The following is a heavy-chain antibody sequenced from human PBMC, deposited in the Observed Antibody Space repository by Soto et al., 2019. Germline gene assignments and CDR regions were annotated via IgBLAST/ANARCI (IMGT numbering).Heavy chain of an antibody. Sequence: ASVKVSCKASGGTFSSYAISWVRQAPGQGLEWMGGIIPIFGTANYAQKFQGRVTITADESTSTAYMELSSLRSEDTAVYYCARVNHLGYCSGGSCPNDAFDIWGQGTMVTVSS. CDR2: IIPIFGTA. D-gene: IGHD2-15*01. J-gene: IGHJ3*02. CDR3: ARVNHLGYCSGGSCPNDAFDI. V-gene: IGHV1-69*13. CDR1: GGTFSSYA.